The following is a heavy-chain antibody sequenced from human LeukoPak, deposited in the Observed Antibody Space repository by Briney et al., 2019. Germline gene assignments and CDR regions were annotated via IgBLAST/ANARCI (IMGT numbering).Heavy chain of an antibody. Sequence: SETLSLTCTVSGGSISSYYWTWIRQPPGKDLEWIGYISYSGSTNYNPSLKSRVTISVDTSKNQFSLKLTSAIAADTAVYYCASGIQWTGNNYWGQGTLVTVSS. D-gene: IGHD3/OR15-3a*01. J-gene: IGHJ4*02. V-gene: IGHV4-59*12. CDR3: ASGIQWTGNNY. CDR1: GGSISSYY. CDR2: ISYSGST.